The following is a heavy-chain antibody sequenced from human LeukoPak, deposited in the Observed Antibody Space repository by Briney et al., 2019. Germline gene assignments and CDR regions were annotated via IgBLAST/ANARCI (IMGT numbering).Heavy chain of an antibody. CDR3: ARVDYYGSGSYSLGDY. J-gene: IGHJ4*02. D-gene: IGHD3-10*01. CDR1: GYTFTSYG. Sequence: ASVKVSCKASGYTFTSYGISWVRQAPGQGLEWMGWIGAYNGNTNYAQKLQGRVTMTTDTSTSTAYMELRSLRSDDTAVYYCARVDYYGSGSYSLGDYWGQGTLVTVSS. CDR2: IGAYNGNT. V-gene: IGHV1-18*04.